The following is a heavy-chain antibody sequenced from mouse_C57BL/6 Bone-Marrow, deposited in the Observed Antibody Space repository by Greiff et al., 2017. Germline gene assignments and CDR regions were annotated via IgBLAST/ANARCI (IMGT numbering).Heavy chain of an antibody. CDR1: GYTFTSYW. D-gene: IGHD1-1*01. V-gene: IGHV1-55*01. CDR2: IYPGSGST. CDR3: ASYYYGSSSFDV. J-gene: IGHJ1*03. Sequence: QVQLQQPGAELVKPGASVKMSCKASGYTFTSYWITWVKQRPGQGLEWIGDIYPGSGSTNYNEKFKSKATLTVDTSSSTAYMQLSSLTSEDSAVYYGASYYYGSSSFDVWGTGTTVTVSS.